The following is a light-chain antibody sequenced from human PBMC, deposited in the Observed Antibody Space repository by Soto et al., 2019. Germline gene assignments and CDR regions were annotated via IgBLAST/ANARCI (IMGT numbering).Light chain of an antibody. J-gene: IGLJ1*01. V-gene: IGLV2-14*01. Sequence: QSVLTQPASVSGSPGQSITISCTGTSSDVGDYNYVSWYQQHPGKAPKLMIYEVSNRPSGVSNRFSGSKSGNTASLTISGLQAEDEADYFCSSYTSSSTHNYVFGNGTKVTVL. CDR3: SSYTSSSTHNYV. CDR1: SSDVGDYNY. CDR2: EVS.